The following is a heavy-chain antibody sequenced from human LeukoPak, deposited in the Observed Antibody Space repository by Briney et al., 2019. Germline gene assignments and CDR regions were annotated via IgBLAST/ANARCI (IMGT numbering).Heavy chain of an antibody. Sequence: GGSLRLSCVASGFTFTDHPMNWVRQAPGKGLEWISYIGGDGIAFYADSVKGRFTASRDDARKSMYLQMNSLRVEDTAVYYCAKDRANWAIDDWGQGTQVTVSS. V-gene: IGHV3-69-1*01. J-gene: IGHJ4*02. CDR1: GFTFTDHP. CDR2: IGGDGIA. CDR3: AKDRANWAIDD. D-gene: IGHD3-16*01.